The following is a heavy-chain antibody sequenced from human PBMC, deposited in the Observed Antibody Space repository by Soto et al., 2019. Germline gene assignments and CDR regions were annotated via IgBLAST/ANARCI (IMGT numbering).Heavy chain of an antibody. Sequence: QVQLVESGGGVVQPGRSLRLSCAASGFTFSSYAMHWVRQAPGNGLEWVAVISYDGSNKYYADSVKGRFTISRDNSKNTLYLQMNSLRAEDTAVYYCARELYGDYVFDYWGQGTLVTVSS. CDR2: ISYDGSNK. J-gene: IGHJ4*02. D-gene: IGHD4-17*01. CDR1: GFTFSSYA. CDR3: ARELYGDYVFDY. V-gene: IGHV3-30-3*01.